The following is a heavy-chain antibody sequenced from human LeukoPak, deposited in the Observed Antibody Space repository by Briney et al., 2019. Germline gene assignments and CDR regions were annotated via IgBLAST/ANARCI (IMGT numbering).Heavy chain of an antibody. Sequence: GGSLRLSCAASGFTFSSYAMSWVLQAPGKGLEWVSAISGSGGSTYYADSVKGRFTISRDNSKNTLYLQMNSLRAEDTAVYYCAKGVWYYDSSGKGYFDYWGQGTLVTVSS. CDR3: AKGVWYYDSSGKGYFDY. V-gene: IGHV3-23*01. D-gene: IGHD3-22*01. CDR2: ISGSGGST. CDR1: GFTFSSYA. J-gene: IGHJ4*02.